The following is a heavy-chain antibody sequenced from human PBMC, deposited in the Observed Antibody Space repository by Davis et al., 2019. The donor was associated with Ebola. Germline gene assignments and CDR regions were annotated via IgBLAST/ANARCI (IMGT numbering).Heavy chain of an antibody. CDR3: AQQLGDYGGNALRY. J-gene: IGHJ4*02. CDR1: GFTFSSYS. CDR2: VRSHGSDD. D-gene: IGHD4-23*01. Sequence: PGGSLRLSCAASGFTFSSYSMNWVRQAPGRGLEWVAFVRSHGSDDHYADSVKGRFTISRDDAKKSLYLQMDSLRAEDTAVYYCAQQLGDYGGNALRYWGQGTLVTVSS. V-gene: IGHV3-30*02.